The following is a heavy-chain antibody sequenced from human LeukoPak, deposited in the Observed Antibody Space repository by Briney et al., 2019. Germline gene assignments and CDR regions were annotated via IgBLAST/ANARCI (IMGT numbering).Heavy chain of an antibody. CDR3: ARGNYYDSSGYYYVGYFDY. J-gene: IGHJ4*02. CDR1: GYTFTGYY. Sequence: ASVKVSCQASGYTFTGYYMHWVRQAPGQGLEWMGWINPNSGGTNYAQKFQGRVTMTRDTSISTAYMELSRLRSDDTAVYYCARGNYYDSSGYYYVGYFDYWGQGTLVTVSS. D-gene: IGHD3-22*01. CDR2: INPNSGGT. V-gene: IGHV1-2*02.